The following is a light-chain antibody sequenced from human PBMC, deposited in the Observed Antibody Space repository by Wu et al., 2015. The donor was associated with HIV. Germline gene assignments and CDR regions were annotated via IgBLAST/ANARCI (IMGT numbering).Light chain of an antibody. Sequence: EIVLTQSPGTLSLSPGERATLSCRASQSLSSSYLAWYQQKLGQPPRLLIYATSIRATGIPDRFSGSGSVTDFTLTISRLEPEDFAVYYCQQYADSPFTFGPGTIVDL. V-gene: IGKV3-20*01. CDR1: QSLSSSY. J-gene: IGKJ3*01. CDR2: ATS. CDR3: QQYADSPFT.